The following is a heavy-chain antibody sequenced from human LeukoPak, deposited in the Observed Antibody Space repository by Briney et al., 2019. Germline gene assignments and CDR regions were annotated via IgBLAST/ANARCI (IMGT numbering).Heavy chain of an antibody. V-gene: IGHV3-20*04. CDR1: GFRFDDYG. CDR2: INWNGGST. CDR3: ARGGSTGWYSFDY. Sequence: GGSLRLSCVASGFRFDDYGMSWVRPAPGKGLEWVSGINWNGGSTGYADSVKGRFTISRDNAKNSLYLRMNSLRAEDTALYYCARGGSTGWYSFDYWGQGTLVTVSS. J-gene: IGHJ4*02. D-gene: IGHD6-19*01.